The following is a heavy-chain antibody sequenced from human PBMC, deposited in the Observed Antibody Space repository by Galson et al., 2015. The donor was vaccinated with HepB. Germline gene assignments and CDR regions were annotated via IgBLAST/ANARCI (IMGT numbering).Heavy chain of an antibody. CDR2: ISGSGVAT. Sequence: SLRLSCAASGFTFSSYAMSWVRQAPGKGLEWVSSISGSGVATYYADSVKGRFTISRDKSKNMLYLQMSSLRAEDTATYYCAKEAYNDFWSGYFFWGQGALVTVSS. CDR1: GFTFSSYA. J-gene: IGHJ4*02. CDR3: AKEAYNDFWSGYFF. V-gene: IGHV3-23*01. D-gene: IGHD3-3*01.